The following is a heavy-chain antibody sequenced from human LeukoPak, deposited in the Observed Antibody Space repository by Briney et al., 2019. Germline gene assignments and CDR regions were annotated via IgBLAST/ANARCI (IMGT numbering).Heavy chain of an antibody. CDR1: GFTFSSYA. D-gene: IGHD2-2*01. CDR3: TTAHCGSTSCQF. V-gene: IGHV3-23*01. J-gene: IGHJ4*02. CDR2: ISGSGGST. Sequence: GGSLRLSCAASGFTFSSYAMSWVRQAPGKGLEWVSAISGSGGSTYYADSVKGRFTISRDNSKNTLYLQMNSLRAEDTAVYYCTTAHCGSTSCQFWGQGTLVTVSS.